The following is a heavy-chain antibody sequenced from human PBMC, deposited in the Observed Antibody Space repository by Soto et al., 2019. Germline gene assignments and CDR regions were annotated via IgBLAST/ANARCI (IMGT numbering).Heavy chain of an antibody. D-gene: IGHD3-10*01. J-gene: IGHJ3*02. CDR1: GGSFHTSSYY. V-gene: IGHV4-39*02. CDR3: AVLPDSYWTAVSKTGSGGAFWRI. Sequence: QLQLQESGPGLVKPSETLSLTCTVSGGSFHTSSYYGGWIRQPPGKGLEWIGSIYYNGTTYYIPSLKSRLTISVDTSKNHFSLKLSSVTATDTAVYYCAVLPDSYWTAVSKTGSGGAFWRIWGQGTMVAVSP. CDR2: IYYNGTT.